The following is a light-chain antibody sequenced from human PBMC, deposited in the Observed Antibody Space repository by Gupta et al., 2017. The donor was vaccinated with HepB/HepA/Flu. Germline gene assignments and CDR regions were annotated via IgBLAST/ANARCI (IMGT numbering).Light chain of an antibody. Sequence: QSALTQPASVSGSPGQSITLSCTGTNNNIGTYNLVSWYQQPPGKAPKLILYEVTKRPSGVSSRFSGSKSGNTASLTISGLQAEDEADYYCCSYAGGNSYVILGGGTKLTVL. V-gene: IGLV2-23*02. CDR2: EVT. J-gene: IGLJ2*01. CDR3: CSYAGGNSYVI. CDR1: NNNIGTYNL.